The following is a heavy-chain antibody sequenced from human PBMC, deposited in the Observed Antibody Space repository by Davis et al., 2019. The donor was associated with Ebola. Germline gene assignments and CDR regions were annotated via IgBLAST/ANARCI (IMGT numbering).Heavy chain of an antibody. D-gene: IGHD3-10*01. V-gene: IGHV3-23*01. CDR1: GFTFSSYG. CDR2: ISGTRGST. CDR3: AKEELKVFDY. J-gene: IGHJ4*02. Sequence: GESLKISCAASGFTFSSYGMSWVRQAPGKGLEWVSAISGTRGSTHYADSVKGRFTISIDNSKNTLILQMNSLRAEDTAIYYCAKEELKVFDYWGQGTLVTVSS.